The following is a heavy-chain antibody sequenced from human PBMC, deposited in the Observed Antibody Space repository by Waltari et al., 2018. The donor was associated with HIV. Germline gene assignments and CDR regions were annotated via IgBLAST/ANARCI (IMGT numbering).Heavy chain of an antibody. D-gene: IGHD3-22*01. CDR2: IYYSGRT. J-gene: IGHJ4*02. Sequence: QVHLQESGPGLVKPSETLSLTSTVSGGSISSYYWRSIRQPPGKGLEWIGYIYYSGRTNYNPSLKSRVTISVDTSKNQFSLKLSSVTAADTAVYYCARVDNSGYYYFDYWGQGTLVTVSS. CDR1: GGSISSYY. V-gene: IGHV4-59*01. CDR3: ARVDNSGYYYFDY.